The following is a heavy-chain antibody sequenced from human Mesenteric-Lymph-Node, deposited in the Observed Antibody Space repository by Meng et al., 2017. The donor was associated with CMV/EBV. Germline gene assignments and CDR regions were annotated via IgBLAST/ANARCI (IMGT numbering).Heavy chain of an antibody. CDR1: GFTFSTYW. CDR2: IKQDGSAK. Sequence: GESLKISCAASGFTFSTYWMSWVRQTPGKGLEWVANIKQDGSAKYYADFVKGRFTISRDNAKNLLFLQMDSLRAEDTAVYYCARPRNYYHYGMDVWGQGTTVTVSS. V-gene: IGHV3-7*01. CDR3: ARPRNYYHYGMDV. J-gene: IGHJ6*02.